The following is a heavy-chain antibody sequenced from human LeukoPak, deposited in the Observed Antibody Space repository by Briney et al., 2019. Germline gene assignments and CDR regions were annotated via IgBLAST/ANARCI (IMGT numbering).Heavy chain of an antibody. CDR2: INSDGSST. Sequence: GGSLRFSCAASGFTSSNYWMHWVRQAPGKGLVWVSRINSDGSSTSYADSVKGRFTISRDNAKNTLYLQMNSLRAEDTAVYYCARVSSGSYFGYYYYYMDVWGKGTTVTVSS. D-gene: IGHD1-26*01. V-gene: IGHV3-74*01. CDR1: GFTSSNYW. CDR3: ARVSSGSYFGYYYYYMDV. J-gene: IGHJ6*03.